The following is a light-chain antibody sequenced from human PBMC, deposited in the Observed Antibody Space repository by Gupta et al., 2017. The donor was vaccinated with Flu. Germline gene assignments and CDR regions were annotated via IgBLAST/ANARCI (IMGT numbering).Light chain of an antibody. Sequence: QSAPTQARSVSGSPGQSVTISCTGSSNDVGGSNRVSWYQQRPDKAPNLILYDDTERPSGVPDRFSGSKSGNTDSLTISGLQADDEADYYCSSHAGSSTWVFGTGTTVTVL. CDR2: DDT. J-gene: IGLJ1*01. CDR3: SSHAGSSTWV. CDR1: SNDVGGSNR. V-gene: IGLV2-11*01.